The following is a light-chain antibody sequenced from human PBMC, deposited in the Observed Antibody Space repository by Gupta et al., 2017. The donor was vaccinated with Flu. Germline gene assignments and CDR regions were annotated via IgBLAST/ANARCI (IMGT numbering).Light chain of an antibody. CDR3: IAYTTGSTWV. Sequence: QSALTQPASVSGSPGQWITISCTGTNNDIGNNNHVCWFQQHPGKAPKLLIYEVSYRPSGVSNRFSASKSGNTASLTISGLQSEDDADYYCIAYTTGSTWVFGGGTKLSVL. CDR1: NNDIGNNNH. J-gene: IGLJ3*02. CDR2: EVS. V-gene: IGLV2-14*03.